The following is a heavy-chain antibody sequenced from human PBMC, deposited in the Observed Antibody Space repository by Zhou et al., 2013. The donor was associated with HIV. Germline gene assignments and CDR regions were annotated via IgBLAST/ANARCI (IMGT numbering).Heavy chain of an antibody. CDR1: GYTFTNYA. V-gene: IGHV1-69*05. D-gene: IGHD4-17*01. J-gene: IGHJ4*02. CDR3: ARDYGGNSGLFDY. Sequence: QVQLVQSGAEVRKPGASVKVSCKASGYTFTNYAIHWVRQAPGQRLEWMGGIIPIFGTANYAQKFQGRVTITTDESTSTAYMELSSLRSEDTALYYCARDYGGNSGLFDYVGPREPWSSSP. CDR2: IIPIFGTA.